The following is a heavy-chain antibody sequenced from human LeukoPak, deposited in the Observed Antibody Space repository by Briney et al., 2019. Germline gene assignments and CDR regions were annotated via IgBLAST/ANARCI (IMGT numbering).Heavy chain of an antibody. CDR3: AKAQGYSSGNYFDY. Sequence: GGSLRLSCAASGFTFSSCAMSWVRQAPGKGLEWVSAISGSGGSTYYADSVKGRFTISRDNSKNTLYLQMNSLRAEDTAVYYCAKAQGYSSGNYFDYWGQGTLVTVSS. J-gene: IGHJ4*02. V-gene: IGHV3-23*01. D-gene: IGHD6-19*01. CDR1: GFTFSSCA. CDR2: ISGSGGST.